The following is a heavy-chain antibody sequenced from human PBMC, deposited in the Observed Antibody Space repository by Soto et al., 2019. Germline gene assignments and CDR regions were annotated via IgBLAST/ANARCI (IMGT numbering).Heavy chain of an antibody. CDR2: ISSSGSTI. CDR1: GFTFSSYE. Sequence: EVQLVESGGGLVQPGGSLRLSCAASGFTFSSYEMNWVRQAPGKGLEWVSYISSSGSTIYYADSVKGRFTISRDNAKNSLYLQMNSLRAEDTAVYYRARVESRLTTYYYYGMDVWGQGTTVTVSS. J-gene: IGHJ6*02. CDR3: ARVESRLTTYYYYGMDV. V-gene: IGHV3-48*03.